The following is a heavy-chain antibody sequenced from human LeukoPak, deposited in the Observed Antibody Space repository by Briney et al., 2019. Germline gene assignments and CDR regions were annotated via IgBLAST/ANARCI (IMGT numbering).Heavy chain of an antibody. CDR2: INPNSGGT. CDR3: ARRFCSGDRCLYYFDY. V-gene: IGHV1-2*02. J-gene: IGHJ4*02. CDR1: GYTFTAYY. Sequence: GASVKVSCKASGYTFTAYYMHWVRQAPGQGLEWMGWINPNSGGTNYAQKFQGRVTMTRDTSISTAYMELSRLRSDDTAVYYCARRFCSGDRCLYYFDYWGQGTLVTVSS. D-gene: IGHD2-15*01.